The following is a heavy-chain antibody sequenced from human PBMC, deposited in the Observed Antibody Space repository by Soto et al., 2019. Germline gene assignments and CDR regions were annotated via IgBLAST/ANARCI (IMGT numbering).Heavy chain of an antibody. Sequence: GGSLRLSCAAPRFTFSSYGMHWVRQAPGKGLEWVAVISYDGSNKYYADSVKGRFTISRDNSKNTLYLQMNSLRAEDTVVYYFAKDRCLSAPMYLFDYWGRGTFVTGS. CDR1: RFTFSSYG. CDR2: ISYDGSNK. CDR3: AKDRCLSAPMYLFDY. J-gene: IGHJ4*02. D-gene: IGHD1-26*01. V-gene: IGHV3-30*18.